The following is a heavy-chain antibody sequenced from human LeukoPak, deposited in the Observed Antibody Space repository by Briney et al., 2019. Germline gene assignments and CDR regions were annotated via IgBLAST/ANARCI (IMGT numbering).Heavy chain of an antibody. CDR3: ARASGSYDSGGYRDY. CDR1: GFSFSMYW. V-gene: IGHV3-74*01. CDR2: IDTDGSYT. D-gene: IGHD3-22*01. J-gene: IGHJ4*02. Sequence: TGGSLRLFCAASGFSFSMYWMHWVRQAPGKGLVWVSRIDTDGSYTNYADSVKGRFTISRDNAKNTLYLQMNSLRVEDTAVYYCARASGSYDSGGYRDYWGQGSLVTVSS.